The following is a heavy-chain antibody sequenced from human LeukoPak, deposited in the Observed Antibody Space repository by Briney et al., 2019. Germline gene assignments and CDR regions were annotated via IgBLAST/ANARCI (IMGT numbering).Heavy chain of an antibody. Sequence: GGSLRLSCAASGFTFSSYEMTWVRQAPGKGLEWVSYIGSSGGAIYYADSVRGRFTISRDNAKNSLFLQMSSLRAEDTAVYFCARIGGEWLPFDYWGQGTLATVSS. J-gene: IGHJ4*02. CDR2: IGSSGGAI. CDR1: GFTFSSYE. V-gene: IGHV3-48*03. CDR3: ARIGGEWLPFDY. D-gene: IGHD3-3*01.